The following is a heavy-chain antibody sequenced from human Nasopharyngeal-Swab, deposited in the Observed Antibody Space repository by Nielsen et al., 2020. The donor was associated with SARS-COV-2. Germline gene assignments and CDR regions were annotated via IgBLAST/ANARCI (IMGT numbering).Heavy chain of an antibody. Sequence: GESMNISCAASGFSFSSFRMHWLRQVPGKGLVWISRISGDVSSTSYAESVKGRLTISRDNAKNTLYLQINTLTCEDTAVYHCARGSWPNGSWEYWGQVTLVTVSS. J-gene: IGHJ4*02. CDR3: ARGSWPNGSWEY. V-gene: IGHV3-74*01. CDR1: GFSFSSFR. D-gene: IGHD1-26*01. CDR2: ISGDVSST.